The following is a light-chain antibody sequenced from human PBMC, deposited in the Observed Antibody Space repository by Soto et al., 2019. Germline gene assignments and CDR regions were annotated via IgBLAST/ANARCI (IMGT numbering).Light chain of an antibody. J-gene: IGKJ1*01. CDR1: QSINTD. Sequence: EIVMTQSPATLSVSPGERATLSCRASQSINTDLAWYQQKPGQAPRLLIYGASTRATGMPARFSGSGSGTEFTLTISSLQSEDLALYYCQQYNNWPPTFGQGTKVEVK. CDR3: QQYNNWPPT. V-gene: IGKV3-15*01. CDR2: GAS.